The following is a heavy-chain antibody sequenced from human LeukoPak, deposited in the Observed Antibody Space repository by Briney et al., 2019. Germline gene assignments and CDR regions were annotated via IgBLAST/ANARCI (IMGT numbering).Heavy chain of an antibody. V-gene: IGHV1-24*01. CDR1: GYTLTELS. CDR3: ATVFGKWSTGDYFDY. D-gene: IGHD3-10*02. CDR2: FDPEDGET. Sequence: GASVEVSCKVSGYTLTELSMHWVRQAPGKGLEWMGGFDPEDGETIYAQKFQGRVTMTEDTSTDTAYMELSSLRSEDTAVYYCATVFGKWSTGDYFDYWGQGTLVTVSS. J-gene: IGHJ4*02.